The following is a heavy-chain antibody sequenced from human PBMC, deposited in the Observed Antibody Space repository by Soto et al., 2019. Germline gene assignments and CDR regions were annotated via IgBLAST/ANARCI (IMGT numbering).Heavy chain of an antibody. CDR1: GFTFSRYT. D-gene: IGHD1-26*01. V-gene: IGHV3-48*02. J-gene: IGHJ6*02. CDR2: INSSSSTI. CDR3: ARGGATWINYYGMDV. Sequence: GGSLRLSCAASGFTFSRYTMNWVRQAPGKGLEWVSYINSSSSTIYYADSVKGRFTISRDNAKNSLYLQMNSLRDEDTAVYYCARGGATWINYYGMDVWGQGTKVTVSS.